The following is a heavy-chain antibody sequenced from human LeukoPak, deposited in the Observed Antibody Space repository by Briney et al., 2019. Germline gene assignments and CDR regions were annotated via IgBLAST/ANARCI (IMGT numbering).Heavy chain of an antibody. J-gene: IGHJ4*02. CDR2: IYYSGST. D-gene: IGHD2-15*01. CDR3: AREHIVVVVAAYFDY. CDR1: GGSISSSSYY. V-gene: IGHV4-39*07. Sequence: PSEALSLTCTVSGGSISSSSYYWGWIRQPPGKGLEWIGSIYYSGSTYYNPSLKSRVTISVDTSKNQFSLKLSSVTAADTAVYYCAREHIVVVVAAYFDYWGQGTLVTVSS.